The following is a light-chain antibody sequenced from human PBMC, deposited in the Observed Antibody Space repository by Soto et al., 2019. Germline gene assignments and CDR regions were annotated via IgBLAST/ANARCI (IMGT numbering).Light chain of an antibody. V-gene: IGKV1-9*01. CDR1: QGISSY. CDR3: QQLKNYPLT. Sequence: DIQLTQSPSFLSASVGDRVTITCRASQGISSYLAWYQQRPGKAPKFLMYAAPTLQSGVPSRFSGSGSGTEFALTISSLQPEDFATYYCQQLKNYPLTFGGGPRWIS. CDR2: AAP. J-gene: IGKJ4*01.